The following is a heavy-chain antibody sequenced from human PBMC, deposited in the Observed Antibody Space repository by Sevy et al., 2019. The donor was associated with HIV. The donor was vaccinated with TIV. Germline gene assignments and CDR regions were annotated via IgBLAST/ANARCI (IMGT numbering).Heavy chain of an antibody. CDR3: AKDLDYFDSSAGPSSLIYNYYYGLEY. V-gene: IGHV3-30*18. Sequence: GESLKISCAASGFTFSSFGMHWVRQAPGKGLEWVSFISYDRSSKKYADSVKGRLTVSREKSKNTLYLQMNSLRAEDTAAYYCAKDLDYFDSSAGPSSLIYNYYYGLEYWGPGTTVTVSS. CDR1: GFTFSSFG. D-gene: IGHD3-22*01. J-gene: IGHJ6*01. CDR2: ISYDRSSK.